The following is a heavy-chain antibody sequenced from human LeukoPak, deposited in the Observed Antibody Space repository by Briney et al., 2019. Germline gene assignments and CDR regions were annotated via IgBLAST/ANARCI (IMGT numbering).Heavy chain of an antibody. Sequence: RASVKVSCKASGGTFCSYAISWVRQAPGQGLEWMGGIIPIFGTANYAQKFQGRVTITADKSTSTAYMELSSLRSEDTAVYYCARDPGYDYVWGSFFDYWGQGTLVTVSS. CDR3: ARDPGYDYVWGSFFDY. J-gene: IGHJ4*02. V-gene: IGHV1-69*06. CDR2: IIPIFGTA. CDR1: GGTFCSYA. D-gene: IGHD3-16*01.